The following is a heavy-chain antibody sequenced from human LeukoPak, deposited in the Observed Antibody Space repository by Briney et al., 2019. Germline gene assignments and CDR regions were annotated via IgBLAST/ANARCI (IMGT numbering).Heavy chain of an antibody. D-gene: IGHD4-11*01. J-gene: IGHJ4*02. Sequence: SETLSLTCAVSGYSISSGYYWGWIRQPPGKGLEWIGSIYHSGSTYYSPSLKSRVTTSVDTSKNQFSLKLSSVTAADTAVYYRARHYSNYVHFDYWGQGTLVTVSS. CDR1: GYSISSGYY. CDR3: ARHYSNYVHFDY. CDR2: IYHSGST. V-gene: IGHV4-38-2*01.